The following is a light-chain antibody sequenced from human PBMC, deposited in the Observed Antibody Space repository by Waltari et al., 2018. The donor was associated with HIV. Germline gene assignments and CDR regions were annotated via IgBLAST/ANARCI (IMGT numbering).Light chain of an antibody. Sequence: SYELTQPPSVSVSPGQTASITCSGDKLGDKYACWYQQKPGQSPVVVIYQDSKRPSGVPERFSGSNSGNPATLTISGTQAMDEADYYCQAWDSSTEGFVFGTGTKVTVL. CDR2: QDS. V-gene: IGLV3-1*01. J-gene: IGLJ1*01. CDR1: KLGDKY. CDR3: QAWDSSTEGFV.